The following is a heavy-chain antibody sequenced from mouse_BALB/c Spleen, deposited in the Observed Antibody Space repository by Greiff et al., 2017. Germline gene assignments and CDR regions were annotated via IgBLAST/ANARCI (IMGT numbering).Heavy chain of an antibody. CDR2: INPSSGYT. CDR1: GYTFTSYT. D-gene: IGHD3-1*01. V-gene: IGHV1-4*02. CDR3: ARAARAPFAY. Sequence: QVQLQQSAAELARPGASVKMSCKASGYTFTSYTMHWVKQRPGQGLEWIGYINPSSGYTEYNQKFKDKTTLTADKSSSTAYMQLSSLTSEDSAVYYCARAARAPFAYWGQGTLVTVSA. J-gene: IGHJ3*01.